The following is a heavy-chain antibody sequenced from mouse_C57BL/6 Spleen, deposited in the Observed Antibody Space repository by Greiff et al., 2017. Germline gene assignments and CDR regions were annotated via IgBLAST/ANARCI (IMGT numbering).Heavy chain of an antibody. V-gene: IGHV1-55*01. CDR1: GYTFTSYW. CDR3: ARGWLLLRYYDV. CDR2: IYPGSGSS. J-gene: IGHJ1*03. D-gene: IGHD2-3*01. Sequence: QVQLQQPGAELVKPGASVKMSCKASGYTFTSYWITWVKQRPGQGLEWIGVIYPGSGSSNYNEKFQSKATLTVDTSSSAAYMQLSSLTSEDSAVYYCARGWLLLRYYDVWGTGTTVTVSS.